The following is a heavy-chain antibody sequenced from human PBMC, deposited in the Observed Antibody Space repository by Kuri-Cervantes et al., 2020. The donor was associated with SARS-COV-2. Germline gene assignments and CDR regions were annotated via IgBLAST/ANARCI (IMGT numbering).Heavy chain of an antibody. CDR3: ARHVVSGWSGYFDY. V-gene: IGHV4-59*08. CDR2: IYYSGST. Sequence: GSLRLSCTVSGGSISSYYWSWIRQPPGKGLEWIGYIYYSGSTNYNPSLKSRVTISVDTSKNQFSLKLSSVTAADTAVYYCARHVVSGWSGYFDYWGQGNLVTVSS. J-gene: IGHJ4*02. D-gene: IGHD3-3*01. CDR1: GGSISSYY.